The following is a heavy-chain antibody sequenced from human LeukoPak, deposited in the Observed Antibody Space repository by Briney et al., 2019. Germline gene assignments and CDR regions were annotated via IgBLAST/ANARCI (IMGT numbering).Heavy chain of an antibody. Sequence: SETLSLTCTVSGGSISSGSYYWSWIRQPAGKGLEWIGRIYTSGSINYNPSLKSRVTISVDTSKNQFSLKLSSVTAADTAVYYCARGYKENSFDYWGQGTLVTVSS. D-gene: IGHD3-10*01. J-gene: IGHJ4*02. CDR2: IYTSGSI. CDR3: ARGYKENSFDY. V-gene: IGHV4-61*02. CDR1: GGSISSGSYY.